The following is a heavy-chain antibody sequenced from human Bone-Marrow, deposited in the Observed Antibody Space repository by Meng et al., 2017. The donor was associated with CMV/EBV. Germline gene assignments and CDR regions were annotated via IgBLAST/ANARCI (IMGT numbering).Heavy chain of an antibody. Sequence: GSLRLSCTVSGASVRSGEFLWGWIRQPPGQGLEWIGNIYYSGTTYYSPSLQSRLAISIDTSNNQFSLKLSSVTAADTAVYYCAREGIITGSYGHAFDIWGQGTRVTVSS. CDR2: IYYSGTT. CDR1: GASVRSGEFL. J-gene: IGHJ3*02. V-gene: IGHV4-39*02. CDR3: AREGIITGSYGHAFDI. D-gene: IGHD1-26*01.